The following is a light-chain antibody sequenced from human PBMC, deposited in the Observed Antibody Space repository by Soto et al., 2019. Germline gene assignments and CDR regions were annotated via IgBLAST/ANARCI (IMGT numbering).Light chain of an antibody. J-gene: IGLJ2*01. CDR2: EVS. Sequence: QSVLTQPASVSGSPGQSITISCTGTSSDVGSYNLVSWYQQHPGKAPKLMIYEVSKRPSGVSNRFSGYKSGNTASLTISGLQAEDEADYYCCSYAGSSFVVFGGGTKLTVL. V-gene: IGLV2-23*02. CDR1: SSDVGSYNL. CDR3: CSYAGSSFVV.